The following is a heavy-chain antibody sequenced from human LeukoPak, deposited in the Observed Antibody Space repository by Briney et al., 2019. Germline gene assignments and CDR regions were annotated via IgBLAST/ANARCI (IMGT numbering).Heavy chain of an antibody. J-gene: IGHJ3*02. V-gene: IGHV1-2*02. CDR2: INPNSGGT. D-gene: IGHD4-17*01. Sequence: ASVKVSCKASGYTFTGYYMHWVRQAPGQELEWMGWINPNSGGTNYAQKFQGRVTMTRDTSISTAYMELSRLRSDDTAVYYCARESTVTVLIAFDIWGQGTMVTVSS. CDR1: GYTFTGYY. CDR3: ARESTVTVLIAFDI.